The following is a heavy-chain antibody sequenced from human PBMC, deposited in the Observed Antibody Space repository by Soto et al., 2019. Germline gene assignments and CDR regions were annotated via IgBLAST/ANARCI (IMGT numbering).Heavy chain of an antibody. V-gene: IGHV2-26*01. CDR2: IFSNDEK. CDR1: GFSLSNARMG. Sequence: QVTLKESGPVLVKPTETLTLTCTVSGFSLSNARMGVSWIRQPPGKALEWLAHIFSNDEKSYSTSLKSRLAISKDTSKSQVVLIMTNMDPVDTATYYCARMGYGYFDWLPYPHNAMDVWGQGTTVTVSS. D-gene: IGHD3-9*01. CDR3: ARMGYGYFDWLPYPHNAMDV. J-gene: IGHJ6*02.